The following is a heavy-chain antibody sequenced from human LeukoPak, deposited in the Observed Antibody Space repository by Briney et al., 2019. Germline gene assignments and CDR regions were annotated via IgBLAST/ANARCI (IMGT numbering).Heavy chain of an antibody. Sequence: GGSLRLSCAASGFTFDDYAMHWVRQAPGKGLEWVSGISWNSGSIGYADSVKGRFTISRDNAKDTVYLQMNSLRAEDTAVYYCARGAWTAYYFDYWGQGTLVTVSS. V-gene: IGHV3-9*01. D-gene: IGHD3/OR15-3a*01. J-gene: IGHJ4*02. CDR3: ARGAWTAYYFDY. CDR2: ISWNSGSI. CDR1: GFTFDDYA.